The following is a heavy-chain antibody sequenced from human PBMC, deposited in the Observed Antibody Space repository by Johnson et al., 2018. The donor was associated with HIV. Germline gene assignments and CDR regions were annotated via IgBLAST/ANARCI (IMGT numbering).Heavy chain of an antibody. CDR2: ISWNSGSI. D-gene: IGHD6-6*01. CDR3: AKDDKTERRYSSSSVLNAFDI. V-gene: IGHV3-9*01. CDR1: GFTFDDYA. Sequence: VQLVESGGGLVQPGRSLRLSCAASGFTFDDYAMHWVRQAPGKGLEWVSGISWNSGSIGYADSVKGRFTISRDNAKNSLYLQMNSLRAEDTALYYCAKDDKTERRYSSSSVLNAFDIWGQGTMVTVSS. J-gene: IGHJ3*02.